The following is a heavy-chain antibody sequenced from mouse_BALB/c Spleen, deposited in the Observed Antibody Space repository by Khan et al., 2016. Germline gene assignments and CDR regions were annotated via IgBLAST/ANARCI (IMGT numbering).Heavy chain of an antibody. Sequence: QVQLQQPGPGLVAPSQSLSITCTVSGFSITGFAVNWVRQPPGKGLEWLGVIWGDGSTDYSSALKSRRNISKDVAKCKVFVKMNSLQTDDTARYYCGSYYDYDGEFAYWGQGTLVPVSA. CDR2: IWGDGST. V-gene: IGHV2-6-7*01. J-gene: IGHJ3*01. CDR3: GSYYDYDGEFAY. CDR1: GFSITGFA. D-gene: IGHD2-4*01.